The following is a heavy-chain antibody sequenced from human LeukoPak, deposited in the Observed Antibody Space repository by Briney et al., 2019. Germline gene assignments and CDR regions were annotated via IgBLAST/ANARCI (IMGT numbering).Heavy chain of an antibody. D-gene: IGHD3-22*01. V-gene: IGHV3-30*18. CDR3: AKDRYYYDSSGYYSALYYYYGMDV. J-gene: IGHJ6*02. CDR2: ISYDGSNK. Sequence: GRSLRLSCAASGFTFSSYDMHWVRQAPGKGLEWVAVISYDGSNKYYADSVKGRFTISRDNSKNTLYLQMNSLRAEDTAVYYCAKDRYYYDSSGYYSALYYYYGMDVWGQGTTVTVSS. CDR1: GFTFSSYD.